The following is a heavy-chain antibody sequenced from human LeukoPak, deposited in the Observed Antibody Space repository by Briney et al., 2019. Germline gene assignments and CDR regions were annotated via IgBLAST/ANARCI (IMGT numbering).Heavy chain of an antibody. Sequence: GGSLTLSCAASGFTFNMNWVRQAPGKGLEWVSSIRGSDSSTIYADSVKGRFTISRDNSKNTLYLQMNSLRDEDTAVYYCANGVSQWYFDNWGQGTLVTVSS. J-gene: IGHJ4*02. CDR1: GFTFN. V-gene: IGHV3-23*01. CDR3: ANGVSQWYFDN. D-gene: IGHD2-8*01. CDR2: IRGSDSST.